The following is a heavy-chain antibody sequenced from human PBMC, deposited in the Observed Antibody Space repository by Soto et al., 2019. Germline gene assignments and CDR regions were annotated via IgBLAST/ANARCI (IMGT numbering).Heavy chain of an antibody. Sequence: ASVKVSCKASGYTFTGYYMHWVRQAPGQGLEWMGWINPNSGGTNYAQKFQGRVTMTRDTSISTAYMELSRLRSDDTAVYYCALTTYDFWSGYWAYWGQGTLVPVSS. J-gene: IGHJ4*02. CDR3: ALTTYDFWSGYWAY. D-gene: IGHD3-3*01. CDR2: INPNSGGT. CDR1: GYTFTGYY. V-gene: IGHV1-2*02.